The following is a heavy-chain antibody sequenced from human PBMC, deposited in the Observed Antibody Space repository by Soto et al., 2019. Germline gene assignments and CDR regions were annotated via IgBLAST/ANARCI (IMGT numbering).Heavy chain of an antibody. Sequence: SVKVSCKASGGTFSSYAISWVRQAPGQGLEWMGGIIPIFGTANYAQKFQGRVTITADESTSTAYMELSSLRSEDTAVYYCARDRSRYYDSSGYQFDAFDIWGQGTMVTVSS. CDR2: IIPIFGTA. CDR1: GGTFSSYA. J-gene: IGHJ3*02. D-gene: IGHD3-22*01. CDR3: ARDRSRYYDSSGYQFDAFDI. V-gene: IGHV1-69*13.